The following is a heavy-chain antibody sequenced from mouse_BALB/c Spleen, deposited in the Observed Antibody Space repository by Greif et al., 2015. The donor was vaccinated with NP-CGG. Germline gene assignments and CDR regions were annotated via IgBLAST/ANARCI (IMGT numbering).Heavy chain of an antibody. CDR2: INPGSGGT. J-gene: IGHJ3*01. CDR3: ARGTGTGPWSAY. D-gene: IGHD4-1*01. Sequence: VMLVESGAELVRPGTSVKVSCKASGYAFTNYLIEWVKQRPGQGLEWIGVINPGSGGTNYNEKFKGKATLTADKSSSTAYMQLSSLTSDDSAVYFCARGTGTGPWSAYWGQGTLVTVSA. V-gene: IGHV1-54*01. CDR1: GYAFTNYL.